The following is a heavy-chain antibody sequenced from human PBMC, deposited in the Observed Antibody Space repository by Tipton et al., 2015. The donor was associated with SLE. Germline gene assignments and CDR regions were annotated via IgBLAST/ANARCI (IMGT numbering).Heavy chain of an antibody. V-gene: IGHV4-38-2*01. Sequence: TLSLTCAVSGYSISSGHYWGWIRQPPGKGLEWIGSLYATGGSDYNPSLKSRLTMSLDTLKNQFSLGLSSVTAADSAIYYCARATRIIAATATSPHYFDYWGQGALVTVSS. CDR1: GYSISSGHY. D-gene: IGHD6-25*01. CDR2: LYATGGS. CDR3: ARATRIIAATATSPHYFDY. J-gene: IGHJ4*02.